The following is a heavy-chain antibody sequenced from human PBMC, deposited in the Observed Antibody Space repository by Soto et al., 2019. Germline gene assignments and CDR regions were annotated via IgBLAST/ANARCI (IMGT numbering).Heavy chain of an antibody. CDR3: ARRPGSWFDP. J-gene: IGHJ5*02. CDR1: GGSIANYY. CDR2: VYYSGST. V-gene: IGHV4-59*01. D-gene: IGHD3-10*01. Sequence: PSETLSLTCSVSGGSIANYYWSWIRQPPGKGLEWIGYVYYSGSTNYNPSLKSRVTMSVDTSGNLFSLKLTSVTAADTAMYYCARRPGSWFDPWGQGTLVTVSS.